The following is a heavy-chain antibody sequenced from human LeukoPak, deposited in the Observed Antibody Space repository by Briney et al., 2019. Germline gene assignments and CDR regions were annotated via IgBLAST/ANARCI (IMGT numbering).Heavy chain of an antibody. J-gene: IGHJ4*02. V-gene: IGHV3-53*01. Sequence: QPGGSLRLSCAASGLTVSSSYLNWVRQAPGKGLERVSVLYSGGNTYYADSVKGRFAISRDNFENTLYLQMNSLRAEDTAVYYCARVGEGKYCSSTSCGLGYWGQGTLVTVSS. CDR3: ARVGEGKYCSSTSCGLGY. CDR1: GLTVSSSY. D-gene: IGHD2-2*01. CDR2: LYSGGNT.